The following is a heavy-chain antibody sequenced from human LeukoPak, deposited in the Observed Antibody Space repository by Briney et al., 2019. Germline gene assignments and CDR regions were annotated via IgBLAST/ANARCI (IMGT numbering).Heavy chain of an antibody. D-gene: IGHD6-19*01. Sequence: GGSLRLSCAASGFTFSNFAMHWVRQAPGKGREWVAVIRFDGSRQHYAESLAGRFTISRDNSKNTVSLQMSSLRAEDTALYYCVREQPGDGWSGFDYWGQGTLVTVYS. CDR2: IRFDGSRQ. CDR1: GFTFSNFA. J-gene: IGHJ4*02. V-gene: IGHV3-30*07. CDR3: VREQPGDGWSGFDY.